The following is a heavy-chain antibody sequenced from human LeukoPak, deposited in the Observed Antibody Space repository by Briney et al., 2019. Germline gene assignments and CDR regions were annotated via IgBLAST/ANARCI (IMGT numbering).Heavy chain of an antibody. J-gene: IGHJ4*02. D-gene: IGHD2-15*01. CDR2: ISAFNGNT. V-gene: IGHV1-18*01. CDR3: ARTCIGGTCYFIY. Sequence: ASVKVSCKTSGYTFTSYGISWVRQAPGQGLEWMGWISAFNGNTKYAQNFQDRVTMTTDTSTGTAYMELRSLRSDDTAVYYCARTCIGGTCYFIYWGQGTLATVSS. CDR1: GYTFTSYG.